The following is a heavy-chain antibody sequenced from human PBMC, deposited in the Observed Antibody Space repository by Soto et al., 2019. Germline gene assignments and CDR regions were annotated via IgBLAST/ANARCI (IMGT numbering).Heavy chain of an antibody. J-gene: IGHJ5*02. Sequence: LSLTCTVSGGSISSSNYYWGWIRQPPGKGLEWIGSIYYSGSTYYNPSLKSRVTISVDTSKNQFSLKLSSVTAAGTAVYYCATQEVGGSYVYTFDPWGQGTLVTVSS. V-gene: IGHV4-39*01. CDR3: ATQEVGGSYVYTFDP. CDR1: GGSISSSNYY. CDR2: IYYSGST. D-gene: IGHD1-26*01.